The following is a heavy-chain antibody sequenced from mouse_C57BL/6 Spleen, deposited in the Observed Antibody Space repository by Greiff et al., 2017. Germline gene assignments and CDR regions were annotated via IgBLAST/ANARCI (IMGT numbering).Heavy chain of an antibody. V-gene: IGHV5-16*01. D-gene: IGHD2-2*01. CDR2: INYDGSST. J-gene: IGHJ1*03. CDR3: ARKGYYWYFDV. Sequence: VQLKESEGGLVQPGSSMKLSCTASGFTFSDYYMAWVRQVPEKGLEWVANINYDGSSTYYLDSLKSRFIISRDNAKNILYLQMSSLKSEDTATYYCARKGYYWYFDVWGTGTTVTVSS. CDR1: GFTFSDYY.